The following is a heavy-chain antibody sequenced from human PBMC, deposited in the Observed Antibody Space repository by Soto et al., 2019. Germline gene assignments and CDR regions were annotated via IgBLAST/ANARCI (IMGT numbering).Heavy chain of an antibody. J-gene: IGHJ4*01. CDR3: ARDLRSHFDY. CDR1: GFTFRTYW. Sequence: GGSLRLSCEASGFTFRTYWMHWVRQAPGKGLVWVSGIRGDGAATTYADSVKGRFTISRDNAKNTLFLQVNSLRAEGTAVYYCARDLRSHFDYWGHGTLVTVSS. V-gene: IGHV3-74*01. CDR2: IRGDGAAT.